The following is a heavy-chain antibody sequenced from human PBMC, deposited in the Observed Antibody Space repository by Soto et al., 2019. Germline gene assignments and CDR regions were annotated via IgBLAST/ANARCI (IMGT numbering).Heavy chain of an antibody. J-gene: IGHJ4*02. CDR1: RFTFSNYA. CDR2: ITGSGGGT. Sequence: EVQLLESGGGLVQPGGSLRLSCATSRFTFSNYAMTWVRQSPGKGLEWVSVITGSGGGTYFVDSVKGRFTISRDNSKNTVYLQMYSLRAEDSAVYYYAKRPLTAAGFDYWGQGTLVPVSS. CDR3: AKRPLTAAGFDY. D-gene: IGHD6-13*01. V-gene: IGHV3-23*01.